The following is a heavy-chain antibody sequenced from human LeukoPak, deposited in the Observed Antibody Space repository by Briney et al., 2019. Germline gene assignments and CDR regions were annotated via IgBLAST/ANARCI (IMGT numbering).Heavy chain of an antibody. Sequence: GGSLRLSCAASGFTFSSYAMSWVRQAPGKGLEWVSAISGSGGSTYYADSVKGRFTISRDNSKNTLYLQMNSLRAEDTAVYYCAKDSRPLRYFDWLFDYWGQGTLVTVSS. CDR2: ISGSGGST. J-gene: IGHJ4*02. CDR3: AKDSRPLRYFDWLFDY. CDR1: GFTFSSYA. V-gene: IGHV3-23*01. D-gene: IGHD3-9*01.